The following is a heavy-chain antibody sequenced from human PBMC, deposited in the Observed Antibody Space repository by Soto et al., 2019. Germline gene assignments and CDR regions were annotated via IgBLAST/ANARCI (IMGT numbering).Heavy chain of an antibody. V-gene: IGHV4-59*01. CDR2: VYFSGNT. CDR1: GGSISSCC. CDR3: GSVRPSGYVLS. Sequence: SETQSLTWPVAGGSISSCCWTWIRQSPGKGLEWIGYVYFSGNTNYNPSLKSRVTISIDTSKNQFSLRLASVTAADTAFYYCGSVRPSGYVLSWGQGTLVTVSS. J-gene: IGHJ5*02. D-gene: IGHD6-25*01.